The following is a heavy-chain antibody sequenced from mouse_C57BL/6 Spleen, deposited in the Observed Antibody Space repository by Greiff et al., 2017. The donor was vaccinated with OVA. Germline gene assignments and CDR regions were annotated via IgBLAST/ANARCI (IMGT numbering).Heavy chain of an antibody. J-gene: IGHJ2*01. Sequence: DVMLVESGGGLVKPGGSLKLSCAASGFTFSSYTMSWVRQTPEKRLEWVATISGGGGNTYYPDSVKGRFTISRDNAKNTLYLQMSSLRSEDTALYYCARNYYGSYYFDYWGQGTTLTVSS. CDR3: ARNYYGSYYFDY. D-gene: IGHD1-1*01. V-gene: IGHV5-9*01. CDR1: GFTFSSYT. CDR2: ISGGGGNT.